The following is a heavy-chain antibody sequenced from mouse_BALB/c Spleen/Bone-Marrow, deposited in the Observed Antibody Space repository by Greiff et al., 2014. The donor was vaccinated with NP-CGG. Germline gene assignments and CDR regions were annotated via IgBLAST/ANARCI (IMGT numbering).Heavy chain of an antibody. CDR1: GFSLTSYG. CDR3: ARYYYGFLDY. CDR2: IWAGGST. J-gene: IGHJ2*01. Sequence: VKLVESGPGLVAPSQSLSITCTVSGFSLTSYGVHWVRQPPGKGLEWLGVIWAGGSTNYNSTLMSRLSISKDNSKSQVFLKMNSLQTDDTARYYCARYYYGFLDYWGQGTTLTVSS. V-gene: IGHV2-9*02. D-gene: IGHD1-2*01.